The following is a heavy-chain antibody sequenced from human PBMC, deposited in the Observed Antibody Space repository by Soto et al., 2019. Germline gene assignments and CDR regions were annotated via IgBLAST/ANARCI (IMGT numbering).Heavy chain of an antibody. CDR2: IDPSDSYT. V-gene: IGHV5-10-1*01. Sequence: PXESLKISCKGSGYSCTSYWISWVRQMPGKGLEWMGRIDPSDSYTNYSPSFQGHVTISADKSISTAYLQWSSLKASDTAMYYCARARNSVWYYYGMDVWGQGTTVTV. CDR1: GYSCTSYW. CDR3: ARARNSVWYYYGMDV. D-gene: IGHD3-16*01. J-gene: IGHJ6*02.